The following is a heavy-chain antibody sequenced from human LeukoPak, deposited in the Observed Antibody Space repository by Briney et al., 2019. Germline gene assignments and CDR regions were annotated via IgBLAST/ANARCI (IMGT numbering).Heavy chain of an antibody. J-gene: IGHJ4*02. D-gene: IGHD6-13*01. V-gene: IGHV3-53*01. CDR3: AREGLGAAAGIFDY. Sequence: PGGSLILSCSASGFTASSNYMSWVRQAPGKGLEWVSVIYSGGNTYYADSVKGRFTISRDNSKNTLSLQMNSLRAEDTAVYYCAREGLGAAAGIFDYWGQGTLVTVSS. CDR2: IYSGGNT. CDR1: GFTASSNY.